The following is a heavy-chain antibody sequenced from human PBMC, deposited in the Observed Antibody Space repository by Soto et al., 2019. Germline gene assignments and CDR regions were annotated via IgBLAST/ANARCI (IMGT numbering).Heavy chain of an antibody. CDR1: GFTFSSYD. V-gene: IGHV3-13*01. J-gene: IGHJ6*02. CDR2: IGTAGDT. Sequence: PGGSLRLSCAASGFTFSSYDMHWVRQATGKGLEWVSAIGTAGDTYYPGSVKGRFTISRENAKNSLYLQMNSLRAEDTAVYYCARVDVVVNRYYYGMDVWGQGPTVTVSS. CDR3: ARVDVVVNRYYYGMDV. D-gene: IGHD2-21*01.